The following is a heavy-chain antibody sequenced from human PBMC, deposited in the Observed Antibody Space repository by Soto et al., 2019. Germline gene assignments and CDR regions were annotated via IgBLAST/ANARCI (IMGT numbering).Heavy chain of an antibody. CDR1: GFTFSSYS. CDR3: ARDWNDVGLELFDY. J-gene: IGHJ4*02. Sequence: GGSLRLSCAASGFTFSSYSMNWVRQAPGKGLEWVSSISSSSSYIYYADSVKGRFTISRDNAKNSLYLQMNSLRAEDTAVYYCARDWNDVGLELFDYWGQGTLVTVSS. V-gene: IGHV3-21*01. CDR2: ISSSSSYI. D-gene: IGHD1-1*01.